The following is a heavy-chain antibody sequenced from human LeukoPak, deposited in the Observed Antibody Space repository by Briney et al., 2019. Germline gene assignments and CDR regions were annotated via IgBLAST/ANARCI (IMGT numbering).Heavy chain of an antibody. CDR3: VRDLDY. CDR1: GFTFSSYW. J-gene: IGHJ4*02. CDR2: IKQDGGDK. Sequence: GGSLRLSCTASGFTFSSYWMSWFRQAPGKGLEWVANIKQDGGDKYYVDSVKGRFTISRDNAKNSLYLQMNSLRAEDTAMYYCVRDLDYWGQGTLVTVSS. V-gene: IGHV3-7*03.